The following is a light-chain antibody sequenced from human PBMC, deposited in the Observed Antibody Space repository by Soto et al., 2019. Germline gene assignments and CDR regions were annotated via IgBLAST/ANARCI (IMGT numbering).Light chain of an antibody. V-gene: IGLV2-14*01. Sequence: QSALTQPASVSGSPGQSIAISCTGTSSDVGGYDYVSWYQQHPGKAPKLMIYDVNNRPSGVSSRFSGSKSGNTASLTISGLQAEDEADYYCSSYTSNNPWVFGGGTKLTVL. CDR2: DVN. CDR1: SSDVGGYDY. CDR3: SSYTSNNPWV. J-gene: IGLJ3*02.